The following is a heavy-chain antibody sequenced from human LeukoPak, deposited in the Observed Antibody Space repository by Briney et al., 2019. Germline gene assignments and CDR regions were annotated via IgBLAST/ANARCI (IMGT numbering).Heavy chain of an antibody. CDR1: QPNTSTNA. J-gene: IGHJ6*03. D-gene: IGHD1-26*01. V-gene: IGHV3-23*01. CDR2: IRGSGHST. Sequence: LSPPTSQPNTSTNAKSGVQRDRGNGLERLSSIRGSGHSTYYADSAKGRFTISRDNSKNTLYLQMNSLRVEDTATYFCAKSGSGGYHYYYYHMDAWGKGATVTVSS. CDR3: AKSGSGGYHYYYYHMDA.